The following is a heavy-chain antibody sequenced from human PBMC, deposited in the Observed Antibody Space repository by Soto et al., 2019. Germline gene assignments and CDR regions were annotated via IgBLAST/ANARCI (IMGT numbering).Heavy chain of an antibody. CDR2: IYNSGNT. CDR3: AREGRVATFDY. D-gene: IGHD5-12*01. CDR1: GGSVSSGSYF. J-gene: IGHJ4*02. V-gene: IGHV4-61*01. Sequence: QVQLQESGPGLVKPSETLSLTCNVSGGSVSSGSYFWSWIRQPPGKGLEWIGYIYNSGNTKYNPSLKGRVTISAEPSKTQFSRKLSSVTAADTAVYSCAREGRVATFDYWGQGSLVTVSS.